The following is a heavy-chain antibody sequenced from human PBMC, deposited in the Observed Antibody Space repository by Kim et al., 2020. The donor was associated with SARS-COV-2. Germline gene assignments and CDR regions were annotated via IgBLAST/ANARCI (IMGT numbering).Heavy chain of an antibody. CDR3: ARDSEDSGSYLDY. Sequence: YYAYSVTGRFTISRDNSENTVYLQMNNLRPEDTAMYYCARDSEDSGSYLDYGGQGTLVTVSS. J-gene: IGHJ4*02. V-gene: IGHV3-30*03. D-gene: IGHD3-10*01.